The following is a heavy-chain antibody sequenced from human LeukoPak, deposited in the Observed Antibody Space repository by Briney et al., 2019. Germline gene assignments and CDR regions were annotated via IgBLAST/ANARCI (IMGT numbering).Heavy chain of an antibody. Sequence: IPSETLSLTCTVSGGSISSGSYYWSWLRQPAGKGLEWIGRIYTSGSTNYNPSLKSRVTISVDTSKNQFPLKLSSAAAAETAVYYCAREWASLMVRGVDAFVIWGQGTMVTLSS. V-gene: IGHV4-61*02. D-gene: IGHD3-10*01. CDR2: IYTSGST. CDR1: GGSISSGSYY. CDR3: AREWASLMVRGVDAFVI. J-gene: IGHJ3*02.